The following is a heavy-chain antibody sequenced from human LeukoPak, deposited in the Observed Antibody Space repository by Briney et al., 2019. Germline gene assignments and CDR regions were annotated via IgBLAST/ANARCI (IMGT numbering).Heavy chain of an antibody. Sequence: SETLSLTCTVSGGSLSSYYWSWIRQPPGKGLEWIGYIYYSGSTNYNPSLNSRVTISVDTSKIQFSLKLSSVTAADSAVYYCARGLYGDSYDYWGQGILVTVSS. V-gene: IGHV4-59*01. CDR2: IYYSGST. D-gene: IGHD4-17*01. CDR3: ARGLYGDSYDY. J-gene: IGHJ4*02. CDR1: GGSLSSYY.